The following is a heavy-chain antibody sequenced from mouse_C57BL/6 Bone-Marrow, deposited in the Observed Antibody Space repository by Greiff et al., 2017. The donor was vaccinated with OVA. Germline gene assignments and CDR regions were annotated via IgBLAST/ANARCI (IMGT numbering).Heavy chain of an antibody. CDR3: ARRYYGPWFAY. Sequence: EVMLVESGGDLVKPGGSLKLSCAASGFTFSSYGMSWVRQTPDKRLEWVATISSGGSYTYYPDSVKGRFTISRDNAKNTLYLQMSSLKSVDTAMYYCARRYYGPWFAYWGQGTLVTVSA. D-gene: IGHD1-1*01. V-gene: IGHV5-6*02. CDR1: GFTFSSYG. CDR2: ISSGGSYT. J-gene: IGHJ3*01.